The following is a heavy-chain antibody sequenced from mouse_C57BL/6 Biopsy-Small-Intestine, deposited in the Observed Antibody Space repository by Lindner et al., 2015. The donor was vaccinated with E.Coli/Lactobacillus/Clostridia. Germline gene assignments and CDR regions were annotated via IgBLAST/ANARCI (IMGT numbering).Heavy chain of an antibody. J-gene: IGHJ4*01. V-gene: IGHV1-63*01. CDR1: GYTFTNYW. CDR3: ARVLLQDAMDY. D-gene: IGHD2-3*01. CDR2: IYPGGGYT. Sequence: VQLQESGAELVRPGTSVKMSCKASGYTFTNYWIGWAKQRPGHGLEWIGDIYPGGGYTNYNEKFKGKATLTADKSSSTAYMQFSSLTSEDSAIYYCARVLLQDAMDYWGQGTSVTVSS.